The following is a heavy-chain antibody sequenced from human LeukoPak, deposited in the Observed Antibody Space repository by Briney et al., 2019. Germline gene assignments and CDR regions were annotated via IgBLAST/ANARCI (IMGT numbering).Heavy chain of an antibody. Sequence: GGSLRLSCKASGFTFNTYGVNWVRQRPGKGLEWLSHMRSSSNTIYYADSVKGRFTVSRDSVDDTVSLHMNSLRTGDTAIYYCARALVGYYYYMDVWGKGTTVTVSS. CDR2: MRSSSNTI. V-gene: IGHV3-48*01. CDR1: GFTFNTYG. J-gene: IGHJ6*03. CDR3: ARALVGYYYYMDV.